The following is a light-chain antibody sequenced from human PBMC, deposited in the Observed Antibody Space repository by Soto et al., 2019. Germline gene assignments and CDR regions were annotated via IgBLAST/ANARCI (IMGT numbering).Light chain of an antibody. CDR3: QQYGSSPQT. CDR1: QSVRSNC. Sequence: EIVLTQSPGTLSMSPGESATLSCRASQSVRSNCLAWYQQKPGQAPRLLIYGASNRATGIPVRFSGSGSGTDFTLTISRLELEDFAVYYCQQYGSSPQTFGQGPRLDIE. V-gene: IGKV3-20*01. J-gene: IGKJ5*01. CDR2: GAS.